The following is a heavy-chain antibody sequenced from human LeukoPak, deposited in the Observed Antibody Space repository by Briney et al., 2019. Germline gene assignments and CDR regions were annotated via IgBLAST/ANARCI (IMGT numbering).Heavy chain of an antibody. J-gene: IGHJ4*02. CDR3: ARGHYYDSSGYYAY. CDR1: GYTFTRYD. Sequence: GASVTVSCKASGYTFTRYDINWVRQATGQGLEWMGWMNPNSGNTGYAQKFQGRVTMTRNTSISTAYMELSSLRSEDTAVYYCARGHYYDSSGYYAYWGQGTLVTVSS. V-gene: IGHV1-8*01. D-gene: IGHD3-22*01. CDR2: MNPNSGNT.